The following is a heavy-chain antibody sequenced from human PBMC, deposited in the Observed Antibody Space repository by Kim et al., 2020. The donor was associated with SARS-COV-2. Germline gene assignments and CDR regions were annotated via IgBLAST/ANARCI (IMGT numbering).Heavy chain of an antibody. Sequence: GESLKISCKGSGYSFTSYWIGWVRQMPGKGLEWMGIIYPGDSDTRYSPSFQGQVTISADKSISTAYLQWSSLKASDTAMYYCARHHSSSWNLYYYYGMDVWGQGTTVTVSS. D-gene: IGHD6-13*01. CDR2: IYPGDSDT. CDR3: ARHHSSSWNLYYYYGMDV. J-gene: IGHJ6*02. CDR1: GYSFTSYW. V-gene: IGHV5-51*01.